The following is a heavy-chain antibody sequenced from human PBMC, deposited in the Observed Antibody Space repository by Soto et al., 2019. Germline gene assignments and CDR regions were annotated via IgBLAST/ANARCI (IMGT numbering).Heavy chain of an antibody. V-gene: IGHV3-7*01. D-gene: IGHD3-10*01. J-gene: IGHJ3*02. Sequence: GGSLRLSCAASGFTFSSYWMSWVRQAPGKGLEWVANIKQDGSEKDYVDSVKGRFTISRDNAKNSLYLQMNSLRAEDTAVYYCARDQLGRAFDIWGQGTMVTVSS. CDR2: IKQDGSEK. CDR1: GFTFSSYW. CDR3: ARDQLGRAFDI.